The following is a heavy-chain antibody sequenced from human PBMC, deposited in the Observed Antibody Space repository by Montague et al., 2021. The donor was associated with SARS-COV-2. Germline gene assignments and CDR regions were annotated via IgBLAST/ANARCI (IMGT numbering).Heavy chain of an antibody. J-gene: IGHJ4*02. V-gene: IGHV4-61*09. CDR2: IDASGST. Sequence: TLSLTCTVSGGSISSDSYYWSWVRQPAGKGLEWIGHIDASGSTNYSPSLKSRVRLSIDNPKNQFSLKLESLTAADTAVYYCVRDGGNWYYFDYWGQGALVTVSS. CDR3: VRDGGNWYYFDY. D-gene: IGHD3-16*01. CDR1: GGSISSDSYY.